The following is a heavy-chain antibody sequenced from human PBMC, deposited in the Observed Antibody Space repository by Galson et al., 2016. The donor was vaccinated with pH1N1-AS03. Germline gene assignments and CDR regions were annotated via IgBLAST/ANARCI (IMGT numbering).Heavy chain of an antibody. Sequence: SVKVSCKASGYTFVNYGISWVRRAPGQGLEWMGWISGYDGHTGYAQKFQGRVTMTTDTSTNTAYMELRSLTSDGTAVYYCARDIPLGAADGRGWFDPWGQGTLVTVSS. CDR1: GYTFVNYG. J-gene: IGHJ5*02. D-gene: IGHD6-13*01. V-gene: IGHV1-18*01. CDR2: ISGYDGHT. CDR3: ARDIPLGAADGRGWFDP.